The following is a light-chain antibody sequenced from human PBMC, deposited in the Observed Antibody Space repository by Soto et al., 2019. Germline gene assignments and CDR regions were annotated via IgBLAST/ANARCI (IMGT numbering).Light chain of an antibody. CDR3: ATWDGSLPGEV. Sequence: QSVLTQPPSASGTPGQRVTISCSGSSSNIGSNFVYWYQHLPGTAPKLLIYDNNKRPSGIPDRFSGSKSGTSGTLDITGLQTGDEADYYCATWDGSLPGEVFGGGTKLTVL. CDR1: SSNIGSNF. J-gene: IGLJ2*01. V-gene: IGLV1-51*01. CDR2: DNN.